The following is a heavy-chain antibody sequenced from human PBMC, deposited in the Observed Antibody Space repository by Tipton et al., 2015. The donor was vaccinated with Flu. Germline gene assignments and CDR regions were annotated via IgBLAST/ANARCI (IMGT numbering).Heavy chain of an antibody. V-gene: IGHV4-39*01. CDR3: ARQGVLYYMDV. Sequence: TLSLTCTVSGGSISSSSYYWGWIRQPPGKGLEWIGSIYYSGSTYYNPSLKSRVTISVDTSKNQFSLKLSSVTAADTAVYYCARQGVLYYMDVWGKGTTVTVSS. J-gene: IGHJ6*03. CDR2: IYYSGST. CDR1: GGSISSSSYY.